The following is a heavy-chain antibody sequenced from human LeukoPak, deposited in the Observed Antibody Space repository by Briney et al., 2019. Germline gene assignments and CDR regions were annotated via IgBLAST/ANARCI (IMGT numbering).Heavy chain of an antibody. CDR1: GFTFSSYG. CDR2: IRYDGSDK. J-gene: IGHJ4*02. CDR3: AKDRRWLVTEYFDY. Sequence: GGSLTLACVASGFTFSSYGMHWVRQAPGKGLEWVAFIRYDGSDKYYADSVKGRFTISRDNSKNTLYLQMNSLRAEATAVYYCAKDRRWLVTEYFDYWGQGTLVTVSS. D-gene: IGHD6-19*01. V-gene: IGHV3-30*02.